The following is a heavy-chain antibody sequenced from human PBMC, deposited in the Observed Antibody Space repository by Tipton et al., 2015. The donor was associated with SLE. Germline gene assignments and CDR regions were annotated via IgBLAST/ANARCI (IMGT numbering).Heavy chain of an antibody. CDR1: GFTFSSYW. J-gene: IGHJ4*02. V-gene: IGHV3-7*01. CDR3: ARAGYSSSWPGGY. CDR2: IKQEGSEK. Sequence: SLRLSCAASGFTFSSYWMSWVRQAPGKGLEWVANIKQEGSEKYNVDSVQGRFTLSRDNAKNSLYLQLNSLRAEDTAVYYCARAGYSSSWPGGYWGQGTLVTVSS. D-gene: IGHD6-13*01.